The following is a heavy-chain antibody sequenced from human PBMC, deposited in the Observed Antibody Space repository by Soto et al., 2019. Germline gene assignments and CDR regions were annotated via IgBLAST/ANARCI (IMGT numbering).Heavy chain of an antibody. CDR3: AKDRTQYGGYVDAVDI. Sequence: GGSLRLSCAASGFTFSSYAMSWVRQAPGKGLEWVSSLSGSGGSTYYADSVKGRFTISRDNSKDTVHLQMNSLRAEDTALYYCAKDRTQYGGYVDAVDIWGQGTLVTVSS. D-gene: IGHD5-12*01. CDR2: LSGSGGST. J-gene: IGHJ3*02. CDR1: GFTFSSYA. V-gene: IGHV3-23*01.